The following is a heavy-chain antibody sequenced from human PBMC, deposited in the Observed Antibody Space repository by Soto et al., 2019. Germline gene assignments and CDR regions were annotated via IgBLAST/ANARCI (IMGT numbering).Heavy chain of an antibody. D-gene: IGHD5-18*01. CDR1: GAIFSSNA. Sequence: QVQLVQSGAEVKKPGSSVKVTCKASGAIFSSNAISWVRQAPGQGLDWMGGILPIFGRTNYAQKFQGRVTITADESTRTAYMELSSLKSEDTAVYYCATGGRGYSYAPRFYFEYWGQGTLVTVSS. J-gene: IGHJ4*02. CDR3: ATGGRGYSYAPRFYFEY. V-gene: IGHV1-69*01. CDR2: ILPIFGRT.